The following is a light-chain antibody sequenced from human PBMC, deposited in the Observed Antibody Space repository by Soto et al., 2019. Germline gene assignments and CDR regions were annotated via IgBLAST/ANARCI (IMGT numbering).Light chain of an antibody. CDR1: QSVSSN. V-gene: IGKV3D-15*01. CDR2: GTS. J-gene: IGKJ1*01. Sequence: EIVMTQSPATLSVSPGERATLSCRASQSVSSNLAWYEQNHGQAPRXLIYGTSIRASGVPERFSGGGSGTDGTLTISRLEPEDGETYDGQQYYSYPQTFGQGTKVDI. CDR3: QQYYSYPQT.